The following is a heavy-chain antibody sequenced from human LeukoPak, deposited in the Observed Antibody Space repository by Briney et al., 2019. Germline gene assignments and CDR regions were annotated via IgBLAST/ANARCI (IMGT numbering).Heavy chain of an antibody. CDR1: GYSFTNNC. CDR2: TIPDDSDT. V-gene: IGHV5-51*01. J-gene: IGHJ4*02. CDR3: AIGGDSSTSCYRCFNY. Sequence: GESLKISCEGSGYSFTNNCTGGLRRVPGKGLEWRGSTIPDDSDTRYSPSFQGQVSISADKSIGTAYLQWSSLKASDTAMYYCAIGGDSSTSCYRCFNYWGQGTLVTVSS. D-gene: IGHD2-2*01.